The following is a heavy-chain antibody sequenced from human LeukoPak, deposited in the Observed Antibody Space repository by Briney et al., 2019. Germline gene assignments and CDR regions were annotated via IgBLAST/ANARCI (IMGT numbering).Heavy chain of an antibody. CDR2: IYYSGST. Sequence: SETLSLTCTVSGGSISSYYLSWIRQPPGKGLEWIGYIYYSGSTNYNPSLKSRVTISVDTSKTQFSRKLSSVTAADTAVYYCARLQEDSYYYYGMDVWGQGTTVTVSS. V-gene: IGHV4-59*08. D-gene: IGHD2-15*01. J-gene: IGHJ6*02. CDR1: GGSISSYY. CDR3: ARLQEDSYYYYGMDV.